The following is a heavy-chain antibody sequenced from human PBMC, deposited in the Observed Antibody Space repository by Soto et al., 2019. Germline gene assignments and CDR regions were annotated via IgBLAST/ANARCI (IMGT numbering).Heavy chain of an antibody. D-gene: IGHD2-8*01. Sequence: GESLKISCKGSGYSFTSYWICWVRQMPGKGLEXMGXXYXXDXXXXXSXXXQGQVTISADKSISTAYLQSSSLKASDTAMYYCARLWVSAGDYIDYWGQGTLVTVSS. CDR3: ARLWVSAGDYIDY. CDR1: GYSFTSYW. V-gene: IGHV5-51*01. CDR2: XYXXDXXX. J-gene: IGHJ4*02.